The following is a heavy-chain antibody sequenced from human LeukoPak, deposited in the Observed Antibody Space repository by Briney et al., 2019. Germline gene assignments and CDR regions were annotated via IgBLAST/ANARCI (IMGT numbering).Heavy chain of an antibody. J-gene: IGHJ4*02. CDR3: AKTTVGYSSGRYPGWPADC. Sequence: PGGSLRLSCEASGFTLNTYAIYWVRQAPGKGLEWVSGICGSGGCTYYADSVKGRFTISGDNSKNTVYLQMNSLTADDTAVYYCAKTTVGYSSGRYPGWPADCWGQGTLVTVSS. D-gene: IGHD6-19*01. CDR2: ICGSGGCT. V-gene: IGHV3-23*01. CDR1: GFTLNTYA.